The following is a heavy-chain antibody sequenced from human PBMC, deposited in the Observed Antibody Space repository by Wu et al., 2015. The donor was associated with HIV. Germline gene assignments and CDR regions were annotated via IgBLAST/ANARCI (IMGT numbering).Heavy chain of an antibody. J-gene: IGHJ1*01. V-gene: IGHV1-24*01. D-gene: IGHD3-16*01. CDR2: FDPEDGKI. CDR1: GNSLTKLS. Sequence: HVQLEQSGAVVRKPGASVRVPCKVSGNSLTKLSIHWVRQTPGKGLEWMGGFDPEDGKIIYAQRFQGRFAMTEDRSTDTAYLDLKSLRFEDTAIFMHSVPKRHLVHRPSLRRGQGHLVHRLL. CDR3: SVPKRHLVHRPSLR.